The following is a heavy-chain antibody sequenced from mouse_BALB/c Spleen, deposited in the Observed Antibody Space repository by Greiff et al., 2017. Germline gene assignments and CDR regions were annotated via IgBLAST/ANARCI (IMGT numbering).Heavy chain of an antibody. J-gene: IGHJ2*01. D-gene: IGHD1-1*01. CDR2: INSNGGST. Sequence: EVQLVESGGGLVKLGGSLKLSCAASGFTFSSYYMSWVRQTPEKRLELVAAINSNGGSTYYPDTVKGRFTISRDNAKNTLYLQMSSLKSEDTALYYCARRTTGYYFDYWGQGTTLTVSS. CDR3: ARRTTGYYFDY. CDR1: GFTFSSYY. V-gene: IGHV5-6-2*01.